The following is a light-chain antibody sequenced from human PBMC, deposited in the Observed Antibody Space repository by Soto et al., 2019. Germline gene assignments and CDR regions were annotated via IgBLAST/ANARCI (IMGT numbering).Light chain of an antibody. CDR1: QSLSSSQ. CDR3: QQYGSSPRT. CDR2: DAS. V-gene: IGKV3-20*01. Sequence: EIVLTQSPGTLSLSPGERATLSCRSSQSLSSSQLAWYQQKPGQAPRLLIHDASSRATGISDRFTGSGSGTDCTLTITTLEPEDFAVYYCQQYGSSPRTFGLGTKVDIK. J-gene: IGKJ1*01.